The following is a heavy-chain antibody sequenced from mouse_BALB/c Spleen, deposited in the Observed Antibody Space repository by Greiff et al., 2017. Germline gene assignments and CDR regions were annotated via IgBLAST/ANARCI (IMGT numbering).Heavy chain of an antibody. D-gene: IGHD1-2*01. J-gene: IGHJ4*01. CDR2: IWSGGST. CDR1: GFSLTSYG. CDR3: ARKGYGYHYAMDY. V-gene: IGHV2-4-1*01. Sequence: QVQLQQSGPGLVQPSQSLSITCTVSGFSLTSYGVHWVRQSPGKGLEWLGVIWSGGSTDYNAAFISRLSISKDNSKSQVFFKMNSLQADDTAIYYCARKGYGYHYAMDYWGQGTSVTVSS.